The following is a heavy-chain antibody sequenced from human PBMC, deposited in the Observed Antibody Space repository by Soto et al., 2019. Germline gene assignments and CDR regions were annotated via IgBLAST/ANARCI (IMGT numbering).Heavy chain of an antibody. CDR3: AHRGYGNYPRDNWFDP. J-gene: IGHJ5*02. D-gene: IGHD4-17*01. V-gene: IGHV2-5*01. Sequence: QITLKESGPTLVKPTQTLTLTCTFSGFSLTTAGAGVGWIRQPPGKALEWLALIYWNDASRYSPSLKSRLTITKDTSKNQVVRRMTNMDPVDTATYYCAHRGYGNYPRDNWFDPWGQGILVIVSS. CDR2: IYWNDAS. CDR1: GFSLTTAGAG.